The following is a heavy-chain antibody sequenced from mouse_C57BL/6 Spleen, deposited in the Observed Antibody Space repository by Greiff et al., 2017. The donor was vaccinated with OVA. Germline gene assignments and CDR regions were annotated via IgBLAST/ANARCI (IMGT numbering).Heavy chain of an antibody. J-gene: IGHJ1*03. D-gene: IGHD1-1*02. CDR2: IYPSSGYT. CDR1: GYPFTRYC. Sequence: VQLHPSGPDLVNPGASVKLSCKASGYPFTRYCMHWVHQSPGQGLDWIGYIYPSSGYTCYNQKFKGKATLTADKSSSTAYMELRSLTYEDSAVYYCARSGCGGGMDDWGTGTTVTVSS. V-gene: IGHV1-7*01. CDR3: ARSGCGGGMDD.